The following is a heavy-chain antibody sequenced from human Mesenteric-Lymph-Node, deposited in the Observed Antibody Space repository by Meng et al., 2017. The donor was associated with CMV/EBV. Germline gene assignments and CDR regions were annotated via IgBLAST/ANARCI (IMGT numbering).Heavy chain of an antibody. CDR2: IYHSGST. D-gene: IGHD1-26*01. J-gene: IGHJ5*02. Sequence: SETLSLTCTVSGYSISSGYYWGWIRQPPGKGLEWIGSIYHSGSTNYNPSLKSRVTISVDTSKNQFSLKLSSVTAADTAVYYCAREVGPFDPWGQGTLVTVSS. CDR3: AREVGPFDP. CDR1: GYSISSGYY. V-gene: IGHV4-38-2*02.